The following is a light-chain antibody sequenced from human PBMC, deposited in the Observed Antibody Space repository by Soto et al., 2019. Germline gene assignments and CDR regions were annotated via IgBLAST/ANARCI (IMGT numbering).Light chain of an antibody. CDR3: QVWDSSTDHDV. V-gene: IGLV3-21*02. CDR1: NIGSKS. CDR2: DDS. Sequence: SYVLTQPPSVSVAPGQTARITCGGNNIGSKSVHWYQQRPGQAPVLVVYDDSDRPSGIPERFSGSNSGNTATLTISGVEVVDEADYYCQVWDSSTDHDVFGTGTKLTVL. J-gene: IGLJ1*01.